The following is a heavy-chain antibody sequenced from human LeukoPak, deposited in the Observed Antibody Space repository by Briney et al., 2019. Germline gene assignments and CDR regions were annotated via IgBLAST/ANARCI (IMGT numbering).Heavy chain of an antibody. J-gene: IGHJ4*02. V-gene: IGHV4-4*07. D-gene: IGHD6-13*01. CDR3: AIAAADATPDY. CDR1: GGSISSYY. Sequence: SETLSLTCTVSGGSISSYYWSWIRQPAGKGLEWIGRIYTSGSTNYNPSLKSRVTISVDTSKNQCSLKLSSVTAADTAVYYCAIAAADATPDYWGQGTLVTVSS. CDR2: IYTSGST.